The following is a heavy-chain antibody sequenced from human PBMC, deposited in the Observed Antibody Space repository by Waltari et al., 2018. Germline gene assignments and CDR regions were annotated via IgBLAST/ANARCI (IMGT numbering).Heavy chain of an antibody. CDR2: INAGNGNT. Sequence: VQLVQSGAEVEKPGASVKVSCKASGYTFTSSAMHWVRTAPGQRLEWMGWINAGNGNTKYSQKFQGRVTITRDTSASTAYMELSSLRAEDTAVYYCSRGNGRRLQYPLDYWGQGTLVTVSS. D-gene: IGHD1-26*01. V-gene: IGHV1-3*01. CDR1: GYTFTSSA. CDR3: SRGNGRRLQYPLDY. J-gene: IGHJ4*02.